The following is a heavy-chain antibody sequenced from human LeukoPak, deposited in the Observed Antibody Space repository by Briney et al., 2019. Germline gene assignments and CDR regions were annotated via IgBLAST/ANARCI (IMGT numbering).Heavy chain of an antibody. V-gene: IGHV3-74*01. J-gene: IGHJ4*02. D-gene: IGHD3-22*01. CDR3: ARGGSSGYYEH. CDR2: INSDGSIT. CDR1: GFTFSGYW. Sequence: GGSLRLSCAASGFTFSGYWMYWVRHTPGKGLVWVSRINSDGSITSQADSVKGRFTISRDNAKNTLYLQMNSLRGEDTAVYYCARGGSSGYYEHWGQGTLVTVSS.